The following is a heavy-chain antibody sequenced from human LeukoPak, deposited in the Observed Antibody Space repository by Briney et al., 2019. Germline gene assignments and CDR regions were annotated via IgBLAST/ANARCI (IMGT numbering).Heavy chain of an antibody. V-gene: IGHV3-7*03. CDR2: IKQDGSEK. Sequence: GGSLRLSCAASGCSFSSYWMSWVRQAPGKGLEWVANIKQDGSEKYYVDSVKGRFTISRDNAKNSLFLQMNSLRAEDTAVYYCARGELVPNYWGQGTLVTVSS. CDR3: ARGELVPNY. CDR1: GCSFSSYW. J-gene: IGHJ4*02. D-gene: IGHD6-6*01.